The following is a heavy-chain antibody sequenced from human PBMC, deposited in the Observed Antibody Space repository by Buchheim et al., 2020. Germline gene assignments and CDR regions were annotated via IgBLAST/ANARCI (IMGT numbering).Heavy chain of an antibody. D-gene: IGHD1-26*01. CDR3: ARDPTLGGSYYGRAFDI. J-gene: IGHJ3*02. CDR1: GFTFSSYA. V-gene: IGHV3-30-3*01. Sequence: QVQLVESGGGVVQPGRSLRLSCAASGFTFSSYAMHWVRQAPGKGLEWVAVISYDGSNKYYADSVKGRFTISRDNSKNTLYLQMNSLRAEDTAVYYCARDPTLGGSYYGRAFDIWGQGT. CDR2: ISYDGSNK.